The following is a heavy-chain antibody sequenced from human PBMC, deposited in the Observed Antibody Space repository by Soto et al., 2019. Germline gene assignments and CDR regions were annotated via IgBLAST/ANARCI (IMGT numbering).Heavy chain of an antibody. CDR1: GYTFTSYG. Sequence: ASAKVSCKASGYTFTSYGISWVRQAPGQGLEWMGWISAYNGNTNYAQKLQGRVTMTTDTSTSTAYMELRSLRSDDTAVYYCARVQDIVLMVYAPNWFDPWGQGTLVTVSS. CDR3: ARVQDIVLMVYAPNWFDP. J-gene: IGHJ5*02. V-gene: IGHV1-18*01. D-gene: IGHD2-8*01. CDR2: ISAYNGNT.